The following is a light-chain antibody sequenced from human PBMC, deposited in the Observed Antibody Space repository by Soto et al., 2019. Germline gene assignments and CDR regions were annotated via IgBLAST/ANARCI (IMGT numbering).Light chain of an antibody. Sequence: DIRMTQSPSTLSASVGDRVSITCRASQSIHNWLAWYQQKLGRAPKLLIYDACTLQSGVPSRFSGRAFGTEFTLTINSLQPDDFATYYCQHYDTYRINFGQGKRLEI. CDR2: DAC. V-gene: IGKV1-5*01. CDR1: QSIHNW. J-gene: IGKJ5*01. CDR3: QHYDTYRIN.